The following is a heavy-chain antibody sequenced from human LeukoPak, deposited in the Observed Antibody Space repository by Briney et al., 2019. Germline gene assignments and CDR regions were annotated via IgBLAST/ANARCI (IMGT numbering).Heavy chain of an antibody. J-gene: IGHJ4*02. CDR3: ARGPFSYDSSGYRHFDY. CDR2: IYRSGST. D-gene: IGHD3-22*01. V-gene: IGHV4-4*02. CDR1: GDTIISTRW. Sequence: SETLSLTCAVSGDTIISTRWWNWVRQPPGKGLEWIGEIYRSGSTNYNPSLKSRVTMSVDKSKNYFSLTVTSVTAADTAVYYCARGPFSYDSSGYRHFDYWGQGTLVTVSS.